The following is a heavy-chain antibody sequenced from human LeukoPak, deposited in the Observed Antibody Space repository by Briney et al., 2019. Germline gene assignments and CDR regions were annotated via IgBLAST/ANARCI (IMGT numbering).Heavy chain of an antibody. J-gene: IGHJ4*02. Sequence: GGSLRLSCAGSGFTFSSYAMSWVRQAPGKRLEWVSGISSGGGSTYYADSVKGRFTISRDNSKNTLDLEMNSLRAEDTAVYYCAKDVGGYYFTYWSGCFDHWGQGTLVTVSS. CDR1: GFTFSSYA. CDR2: ISSGGGST. D-gene: IGHD3-10*01. CDR3: AKDVGGYYFTYWSGCFDH. V-gene: IGHV3-23*01.